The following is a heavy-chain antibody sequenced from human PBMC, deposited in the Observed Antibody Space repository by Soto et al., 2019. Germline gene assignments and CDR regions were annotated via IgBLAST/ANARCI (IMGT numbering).Heavy chain of an antibody. V-gene: IGHV4-31*03. CDR1: GGSISSGGYY. CDR2: IYYSGST. Sequence: SETLSLTCTVSGGSISSGGYYWSWIRQHPGKGLEWIGYIYYSGSTYYNPSLKSRVTISVDTSKNQFSLKLSSVTAADTAVYYCARAKITMVRGVIITRTYYFDYWGQGTLVTVSS. D-gene: IGHD3-10*01. J-gene: IGHJ4*02. CDR3: ARAKITMVRGVIITRTYYFDY.